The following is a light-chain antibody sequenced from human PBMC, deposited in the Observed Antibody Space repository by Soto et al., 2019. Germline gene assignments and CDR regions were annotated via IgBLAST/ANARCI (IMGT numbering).Light chain of an antibody. Sequence: EIVLTQSPATLSLSPVERATLSCRASQSVSRNLAWYQQKPGQAPRLLIYGASNRATGIPARFSGSGSGTDFTLTISSLEPEDFAVYYCQQRSNWTFGQGTKVEIK. J-gene: IGKJ1*01. CDR1: QSVSRN. V-gene: IGKV3-11*01. CDR2: GAS. CDR3: QQRSNWT.